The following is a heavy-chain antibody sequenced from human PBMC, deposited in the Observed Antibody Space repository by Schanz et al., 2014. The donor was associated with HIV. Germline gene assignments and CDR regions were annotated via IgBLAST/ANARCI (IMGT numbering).Heavy chain of an antibody. CDR1: GYTFSAYY. V-gene: IGHV1-2*02. J-gene: IGHJ4*02. Sequence: QVHLVQSGAEVRKPGASVKVSCKASGYTFSAYYIHWVRQAPGQGLEWMGWINPNSGGTNPAQNFQGRVTLSMDTSISTAYMELSRLRSDDTAVYYCASLVGATGLELDYWGQGTLVTVSS. CDR3: ASLVGATGLELDY. D-gene: IGHD1-26*01. CDR2: INPNSGGT.